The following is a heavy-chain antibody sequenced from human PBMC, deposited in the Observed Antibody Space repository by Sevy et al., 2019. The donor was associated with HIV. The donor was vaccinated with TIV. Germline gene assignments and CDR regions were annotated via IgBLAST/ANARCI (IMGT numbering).Heavy chain of an antibody. CDR3: AKDLGEPARRYFDY. CDR2: IRYDGSDK. J-gene: IGHJ4*02. CDR1: GFTFSNYG. D-gene: IGHD1-26*01. Sequence: GGSLRLSCAASGFTFSNYGMHWVRQVPGKGLEWVTFIRYDGSDKYYAASVKGRFTISRDDSKNTLHLQMDSLRAEDTAIYYCAKDLGEPARRYFDYWGQGTLVTVSS. V-gene: IGHV3-30*02.